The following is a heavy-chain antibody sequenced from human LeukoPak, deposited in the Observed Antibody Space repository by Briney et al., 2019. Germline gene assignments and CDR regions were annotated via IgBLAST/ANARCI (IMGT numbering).Heavy chain of an antibody. V-gene: IGHV3-21*01. CDR1: GFTFSSYS. J-gene: IGHJ4*02. Sequence: GGSLRLSCAASGFTFSSYSMNWVRQAPGKGLEWVSYISSSSSYIYYADSVKGRFTISRDNAKNSLYLQMNSLRAEDTAVYYCARERTGYSSGWLHWGQGTLVTVSS. CDR2: ISSSSSYI. D-gene: IGHD6-19*01. CDR3: ARERTGYSSGWLH.